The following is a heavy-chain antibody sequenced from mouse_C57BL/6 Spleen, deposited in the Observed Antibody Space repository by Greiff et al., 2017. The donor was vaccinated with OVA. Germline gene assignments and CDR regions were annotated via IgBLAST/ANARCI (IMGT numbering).Heavy chain of an antibody. CDR1: GYTFTSYW. CDR2: IDPNSGGT. CDR3: ARCPVMFDY. V-gene: IGHV1-72*01. J-gene: IGHJ2*01. Sequence: QVQLLQPGAELVKPGASVKLSCTASGYTFTSYWMHWVQQSPGRGLEWIGWIDPNSGGTKYTETVKSQATLTVDKPSSTAYMQLSSLTSEDSAVYYCARCPVMFDYWGQGTTLTVSS.